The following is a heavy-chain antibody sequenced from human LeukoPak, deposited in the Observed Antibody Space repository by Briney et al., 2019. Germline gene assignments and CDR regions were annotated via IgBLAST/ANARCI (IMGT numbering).Heavy chain of an antibody. J-gene: IGHJ4*02. Sequence: SETLSLTCTVSGGSISSSSYYWGWIRQPPGKGLEWIGSIYYSGSTYYNPSLKSRVTISVDTSKNQFSPKLSPVTAADTAVYYCARYDILTGPGGYWGQGTLVTVSS. CDR2: IYYSGST. D-gene: IGHD3-9*01. CDR3: ARYDILTGPGGY. V-gene: IGHV4-39*01. CDR1: GGSISSSSYY.